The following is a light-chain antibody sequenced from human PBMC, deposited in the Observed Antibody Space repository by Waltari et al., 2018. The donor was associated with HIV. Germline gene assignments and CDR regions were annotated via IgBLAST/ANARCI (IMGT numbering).Light chain of an antibody. CDR2: RKH. V-gene: IGLV1-44*01. CDR1: SSTIGPKP. CDR3: AAWDASLHVV. Sequence: QSVLTQPPSASGPLGQGVTIPCFGSSSTIGPKPGHWYQHRPGRAPKLIIFRKHQRPSGVPDRFSGSQSGTSAFLTITGLLPGDEATYYCAAWDASLHVVFGGGTQLTVL. J-gene: IGLJ2*01.